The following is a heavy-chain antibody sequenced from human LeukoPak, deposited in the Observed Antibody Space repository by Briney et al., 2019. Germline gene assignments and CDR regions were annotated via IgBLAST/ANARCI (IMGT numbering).Heavy chain of an antibody. D-gene: IGHD3-3*01. J-gene: IGHJ4*02. CDR2: ISGSGGST. CDR1: GFTFSSYA. CDR3: AKDMIRFLEWFLDY. Sequence: GGSLRLSCAASGFTFSSYAMSWVRQAPGKGLEWVSAISGSGGSTYYADSVKGRFTISRDNSKNTLYLQMNSLRAEDTAVYYCAKDMIRFLEWFLDYWGQGTLVTVSS. V-gene: IGHV3-23*01.